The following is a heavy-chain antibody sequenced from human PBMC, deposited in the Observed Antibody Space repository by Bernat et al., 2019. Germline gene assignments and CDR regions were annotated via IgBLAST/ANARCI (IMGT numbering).Heavy chain of an antibody. CDR1: GDSVSSNSAA. V-gene: IGHV6-1*01. J-gene: IGHJ6*03. D-gene: IGHD5-24*01. CDR2: TYYRSKWSD. CDR3: ARGALFRDYFMDV. Sequence: QVQLQQSGPGLVKPSQTLSLTCAISGDSVSSNSAAWNWIRQSPSRGLEWLGRTYYRSKWSDNYAVSVKSRITINRDKSKNQFSLQLNSVTPEDTAVYYCARGALFRDYFMDVWGKGTTVTVSS.